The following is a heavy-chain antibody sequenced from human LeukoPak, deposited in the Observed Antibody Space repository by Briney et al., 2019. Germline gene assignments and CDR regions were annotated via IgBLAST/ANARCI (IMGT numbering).Heavy chain of an antibody. CDR2: MYYSGST. CDR1: GGSISSSGYY. J-gene: IGHJ4*02. CDR3: ARDFRGGYDFWSGYYTPYYFDY. D-gene: IGHD3-3*01. Sequence: SETLSLTCTVSGGSISSSGYYWGWIRQPPGKGLEWIGSMYYSGSTYYNPPLKSRVTISVDTSKNLFSLKLSSVTAADTAVYYCARDFRGGYDFWSGYYTPYYFDYWGQGTLVTVSP. V-gene: IGHV4-39*07.